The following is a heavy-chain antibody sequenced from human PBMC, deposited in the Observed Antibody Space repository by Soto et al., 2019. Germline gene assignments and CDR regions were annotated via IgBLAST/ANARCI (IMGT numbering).Heavy chain of an antibody. Sequence: EVQLLESGGGLVQPGGSLRLSCAASGFTFSTYALSWVRQAPGKGLEWVSAISANGQGIYYADSVRGRFTISRDNSKKTIFLHMDSLRAEDTAVYYGAKDRNYPRDQFHYWGQGTLVTVSS. V-gene: IGHV3-23*01. CDR1: GFTFSTYA. D-gene: IGHD1-7*01. CDR3: AKDRNYPRDQFHY. J-gene: IGHJ4*02. CDR2: ISANGQGI.